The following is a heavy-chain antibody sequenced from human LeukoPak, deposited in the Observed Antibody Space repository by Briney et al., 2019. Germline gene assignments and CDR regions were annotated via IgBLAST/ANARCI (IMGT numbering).Heavy chain of an antibody. Sequence: ASVKVSCKASGYTFTSYGISWVRQAPGQGLKWMGWISAYNGNTNYAQKLQGRVTMTTDTSTSTAYMELRSLRSDDTAVYYCARDRVRGVIITGGWFDPWGQGTLVTVSS. J-gene: IGHJ5*02. V-gene: IGHV1-18*01. CDR3: ARDRVRGVIITGGWFDP. D-gene: IGHD3-10*01. CDR1: GYTFTSYG. CDR2: ISAYNGNT.